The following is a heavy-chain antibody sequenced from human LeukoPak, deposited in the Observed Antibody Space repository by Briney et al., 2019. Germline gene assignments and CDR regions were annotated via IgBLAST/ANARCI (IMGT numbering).Heavy chain of an antibody. Sequence: PGGSLRLSCAASGFTFSSYSMNWVRQAPGKGLEWVSSISSSSSYIYYADSVKRRFTISRDNAKNSLYLQMNSLRAEDTAVYYCARKWEQWAFDIWGQGTMVTVSS. CDR2: ISSSSSYI. J-gene: IGHJ3*02. CDR1: GFTFSSYS. V-gene: IGHV3-21*01. D-gene: IGHD1-26*01. CDR3: ARKWEQWAFDI.